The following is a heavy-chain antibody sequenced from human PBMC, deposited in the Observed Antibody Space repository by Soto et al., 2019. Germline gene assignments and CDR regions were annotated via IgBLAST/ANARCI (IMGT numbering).Heavy chain of an antibody. J-gene: IGHJ4*02. CDR3: AKAGGEARFDY. CDR2: ISYDGSNK. CDR1: GFTFSSYG. D-gene: IGHD4-17*01. V-gene: IGHV3-30*18. Sequence: QVQLVESGGGVVQPGRSLRLSCAASGFTFSSYGMHWVRQAPGKGLEWVAVISYDGSNKYYADSVKGRFTISRDNSKNTLYLQMNSLRAEDTAVYYCAKAGGEARFDYWGQGTLVTVSS.